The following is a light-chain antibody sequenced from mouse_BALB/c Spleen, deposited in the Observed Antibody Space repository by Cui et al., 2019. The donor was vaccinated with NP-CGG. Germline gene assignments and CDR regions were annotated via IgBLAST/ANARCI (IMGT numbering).Light chain of an antibody. CDR3: ALWYSNHWV. V-gene: IGLV1*01. CDR1: TGAGTTTNY. CDR2: GTN. Sequence: QAVVTQESALTTSPGETVTLTCRSSTGAGTTTNYANWVQEKPDHLFTGLMGGTNNRAPSVPARFSGSLIGDKAALTITGTQTEDEAIYFCALWYSNHWVFGGGTKLTVL. J-gene: IGLJ1*01.